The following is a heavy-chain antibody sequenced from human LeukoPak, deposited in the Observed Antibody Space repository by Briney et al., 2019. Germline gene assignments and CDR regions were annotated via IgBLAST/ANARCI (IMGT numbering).Heavy chain of an antibody. CDR1: GGSVSSGSYY. CDR3: ARGYSIFDY. V-gene: IGHV4-61*01. CDR2: IYYSGST. D-gene: IGHD4-11*01. Sequence: SETLSLTCTVSGGSVSSGSYYWSWIRQPPGKGLEWIGYIYYSGSTNYNPSLKSRVTISVDTSKDQFSLKPSSVTAADTAVYYCARGYSIFDYWGQGTLVTVSS. J-gene: IGHJ4*02.